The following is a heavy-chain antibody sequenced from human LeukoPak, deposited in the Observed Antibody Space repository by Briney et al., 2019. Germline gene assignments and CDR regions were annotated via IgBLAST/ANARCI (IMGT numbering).Heavy chain of an antibody. Sequence: PGGSLRLSCAASGFTFSTYAMGWVRQAPGKGLEWVSSIKGSGGDPFYAGSVKGRFTISRDNSKNTLYLQMNSLRAEDTAVYYCASAVLVTPKYFDYWGQGTLVTVSS. CDR3: ASAVLVTPKYFDY. V-gene: IGHV3-23*01. CDR1: GFTFSTYA. J-gene: IGHJ4*02. D-gene: IGHD3-22*01. CDR2: IKGSGGDP.